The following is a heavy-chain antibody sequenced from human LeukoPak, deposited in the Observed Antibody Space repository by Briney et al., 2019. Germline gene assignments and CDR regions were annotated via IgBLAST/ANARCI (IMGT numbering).Heavy chain of an antibody. Sequence: GGSLRLSCAASGFTFSSHNLHWVRQAPGKGLEWVAFVHHDENTKSSADSVKGRFTVSRDNSKSTVYLQMNSLRPEDTAVYYCGRELAGYTYAIDYWGQGALVTVSS. D-gene: IGHD5-18*01. J-gene: IGHJ4*02. CDR2: VHHDENTK. V-gene: IGHV3-30*02. CDR3: GRELAGYTYAIDY. CDR1: GFTFSSHN.